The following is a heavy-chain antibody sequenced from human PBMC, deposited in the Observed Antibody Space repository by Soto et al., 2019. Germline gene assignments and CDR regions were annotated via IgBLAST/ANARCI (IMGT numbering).Heavy chain of an antibody. Sequence: PGGSLRLSCAASGFTFSSYWMSWVRQAPGKGLEWVASMNQDGSEKRYVDSVKGRFTIFRDNAKNSLYLEMNSLRAEDTAVYYCARHPGIAAAGTVGYFDYWGQGTQVTVPQ. V-gene: IGHV3-7*01. CDR3: ARHPGIAAAGTVGYFDY. D-gene: IGHD6-13*01. J-gene: IGHJ4*02. CDR1: GFTFSSYW. CDR2: MNQDGSEK.